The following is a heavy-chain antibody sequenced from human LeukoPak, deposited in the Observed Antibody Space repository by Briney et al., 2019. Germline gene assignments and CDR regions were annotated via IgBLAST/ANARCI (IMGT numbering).Heavy chain of an antibody. CDR3: AGRDSARNPWAY. Sequence: GRSLRLSCAASGFTFTNFWMSWIRRAPGRGLEWVANIRPDVSEQFYVDSVKGRFTISRDNAKNSVYLQMNSLRTNDTAVYYCAGRDSARNPWAYWGEGTLVTVST. J-gene: IGHJ4*02. CDR2: IRPDVSEQ. CDR1: GFTFTNFW. V-gene: IGHV3-7*01. D-gene: IGHD4-11*01.